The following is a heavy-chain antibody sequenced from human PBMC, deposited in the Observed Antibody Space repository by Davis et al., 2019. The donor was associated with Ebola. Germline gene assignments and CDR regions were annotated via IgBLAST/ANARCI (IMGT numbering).Heavy chain of an antibody. J-gene: IGHJ4*02. V-gene: IGHV4-59*08. D-gene: IGHD2-15*01. Sequence: MPGGSLRLSCTLSGGSVSNYYWSWIRQPPGKGLEWIGYIYYRGSNNYNPSLKSRVTIPVDTYKKQFALKLSSVTAADTAVYYCARHQYCSGIGGSCYLPDYWGQGTLVTVSA. CDR2: IYYRGSN. CDR3: ARHQYCSGIGGSCYLPDY. CDR1: GGSVSNYY.